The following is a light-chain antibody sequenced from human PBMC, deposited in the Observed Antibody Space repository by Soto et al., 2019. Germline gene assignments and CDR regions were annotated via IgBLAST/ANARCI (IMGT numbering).Light chain of an antibody. Sequence: QSVLTQPPSESEAPGQRVTISCTGSSSNIGAGYEAHWYQQVPGTAPKLLIYENNNRPSGVPDRFSGSKSGTSASLAITGLQAEDDAEYYCQSYDSSLSGYVFGTGTKLPS. V-gene: IGLV1-40*01. CDR3: QSYDSSLSGYV. CDR2: ENN. J-gene: IGLJ1*01. CDR1: SSNIGAGYE.